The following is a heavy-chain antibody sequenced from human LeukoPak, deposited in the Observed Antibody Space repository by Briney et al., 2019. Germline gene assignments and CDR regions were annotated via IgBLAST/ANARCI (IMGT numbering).Heavy chain of an antibody. CDR2: ISGSGGST. J-gene: IGHJ4*02. CDR3: AKGPVVPSATYFFEH. D-gene: IGHD2-2*01. V-gene: IGHV3-23*01. Sequence: GGSLRLSCAASEFTFSTYAMGWVRQAPGKGLEWVSAISGSGGSTFYADSVKGRFTISRGNSKNTLYLQMSSLTPEDTAVYYCAKGPVVPSATYFFEHWGQGTLVVVSS. CDR1: EFTFSTYA.